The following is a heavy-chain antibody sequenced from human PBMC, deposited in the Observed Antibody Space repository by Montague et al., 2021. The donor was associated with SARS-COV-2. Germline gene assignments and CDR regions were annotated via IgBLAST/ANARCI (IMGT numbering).Heavy chain of an antibody. CDR2: IWYDGSNE. J-gene: IGHJ4*02. V-gene: IGHV3-33*01. CDR1: GFIFSSYG. D-gene: IGHD1-26*01. Sequence: SLRLSCAASGFIFSSYGMHWVRQAPGKGLEWVAHIWYDGSNENYVDSVKGRFTISRDNFKNTLYLQTSSLRAEDTAIYYCARGSVGGYYFDYWGQGTLVTVSS. CDR3: ARGSVGGYYFDY.